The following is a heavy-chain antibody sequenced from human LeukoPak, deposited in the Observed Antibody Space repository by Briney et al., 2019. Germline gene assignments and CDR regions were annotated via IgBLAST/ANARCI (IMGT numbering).Heavy chain of an antibody. J-gene: IGHJ4*02. CDR2: IYYAGET. CDR1: GGPVSSSSYY. CDR3: ATCGSGRYSQIDN. D-gene: IGHD1-26*01. Sequence: SETLSLTCTVSGGPVSSSSYYWGWVRQSHEKGLECIGTIYYAGETYYNPSLESRLTISVDTSKNQFSLKLRSVTAADTAVYYCATCGSGRYSQIDNWGPGTLVTVSS. V-gene: IGHV4-39*01.